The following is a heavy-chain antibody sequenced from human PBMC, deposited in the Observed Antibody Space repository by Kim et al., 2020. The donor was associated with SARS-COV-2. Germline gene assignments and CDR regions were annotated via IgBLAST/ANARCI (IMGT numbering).Heavy chain of an antibody. J-gene: IGHJ6*02. Sequence: GGSLRLSCAASGFTVSSNYMSWVRQAPGKGLEWVSVIYSGGSTYYADSVKGRFTISRDNSKNTLYLQMNSLRAEDTAVYYCARAYQEDYYYYGMDVWGQGTTVTVSS. CDR2: IYSGGST. CDR3: ARAYQEDYYYYGMDV. CDR1: GFTVSSNY. D-gene: IGHD2-2*01. V-gene: IGHV3-66*02.